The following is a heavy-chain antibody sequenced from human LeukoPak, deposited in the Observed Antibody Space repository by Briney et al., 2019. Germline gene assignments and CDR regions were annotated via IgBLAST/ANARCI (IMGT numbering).Heavy chain of an antibody. CDR2: IKQDGSEK. J-gene: IGHJ6*03. Sequence: GGSLRLSCAASGFTFSSYWMSWVRQAPGKGLEWVANIKQDGSEKYYLDSVKGRFTISRDNAKNSLYLQMNSLRAEDTAVYYCARGTEGVYYYYYYLDVWGKGTTVTVSS. V-gene: IGHV3-7*01. CDR3: ARGTEGVYYYYYYLDV. CDR1: GFTFSSYW.